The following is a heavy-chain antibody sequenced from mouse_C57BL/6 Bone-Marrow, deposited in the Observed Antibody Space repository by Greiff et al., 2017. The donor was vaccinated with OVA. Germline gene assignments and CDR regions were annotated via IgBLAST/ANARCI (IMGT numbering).Heavy chain of an antibody. CDR1: GFTFSSYA. V-gene: IGHV5-4*01. D-gene: IGHD2-3*01. Sequence: EVNVVESGGGLVKPGGSLKLSCAASGFTFSSYAMSWVRQTPEKRLEWVATISDGGSYTYYPDNVKGRFTISRDNAKNNLYLQMSHLKSEDTAMYYCAREEDGSPFAYWGQGTLVTVSA. CDR2: ISDGGSYT. CDR3: AREEDGSPFAY. J-gene: IGHJ3*01.